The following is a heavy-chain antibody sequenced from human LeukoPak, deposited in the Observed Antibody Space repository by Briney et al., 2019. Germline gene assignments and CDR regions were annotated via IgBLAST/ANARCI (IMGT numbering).Heavy chain of an antibody. CDR2: INHSGRT. D-gene: IGHD3-10*01. V-gene: IGHV4-34*01. J-gene: IGHJ4*02. CDR1: GGSFSGYY. Sequence: SETLSLTCAVYGGSFSGYYWSWIRQPPGKGLEWIGEINHSGRTNYNPSLKSRVTISVDTSKNQFSLKLSSVTAADTAVYYCARHGVQGVGPVDYWGQGTLVTVSS. CDR3: ARHGVQGVGPVDY.